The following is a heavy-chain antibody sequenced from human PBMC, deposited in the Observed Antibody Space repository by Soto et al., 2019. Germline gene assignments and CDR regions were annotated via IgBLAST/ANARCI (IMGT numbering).Heavy chain of an antibody. V-gene: IGHV4-31*03. Sequence: QVQLQESGPGLVKPSQTLSLTCTVSGGSISSGGYYWSWIRQHPGKGLEWIGYIYYSGSTYYNPSLKRRVTISVDTSKNQFSLKLSSVTAADTAVYYCARDGPLGYYDSSGYYHDAFDIWGQGTMVTVSS. J-gene: IGHJ3*02. CDR3: ARDGPLGYYDSSGYYHDAFDI. D-gene: IGHD3-22*01. CDR1: GGSISSGGYY. CDR2: IYYSGST.